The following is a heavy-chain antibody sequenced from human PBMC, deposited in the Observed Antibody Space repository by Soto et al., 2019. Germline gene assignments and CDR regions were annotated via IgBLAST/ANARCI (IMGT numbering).Heavy chain of an antibody. CDR2: IITFHGVT. CDR3: TRDWEITVSTWSFGGF. D-gene: IGHD3-10*01. Sequence: QVQLVQSGAEVKKPGSSVKVSCKASGGTFSPYTINWVRQAPGQGLEWMGRIITFHGVTNYAKNFQARATMTAEKPTSTGYMELSGLRFEDTAMYCCTRDWEITVSTWSFGGFWGRGTLVTVSS. CDR1: GGTFSPYT. V-gene: IGHV1-69*08. J-gene: IGHJ4*02.